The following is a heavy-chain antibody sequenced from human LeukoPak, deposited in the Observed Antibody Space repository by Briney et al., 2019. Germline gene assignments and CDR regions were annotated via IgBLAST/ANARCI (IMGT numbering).Heavy chain of an antibody. V-gene: IGHV4-59*01. CDR1: GGSISSYY. J-gene: IGHJ5*02. D-gene: IGHD3-22*01. CDR2: IYYSGST. Sequence: PSETLSLTCTVSGGSISSYYWSWIRQPPGKGLEWIGYIYYSGSTNYNPSLKSRVTISVDTSKNQSSLKLSSVTAADTAVYYCARQDSSGYFNWFDPWGQGTLVTVSS. CDR3: ARQDSSGYFNWFDP.